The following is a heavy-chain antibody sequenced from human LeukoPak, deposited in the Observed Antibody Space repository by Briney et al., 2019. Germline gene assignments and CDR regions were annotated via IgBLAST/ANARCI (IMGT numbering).Heavy chain of an antibody. D-gene: IGHD3-22*01. V-gene: IGHV3-53*01. CDR2: IYSAGST. CDR1: GFTVSSNY. Sequence: PGGSLRLSCIASGFTVSSNYMNWVRQAPGKGLEWVSVIYSAGSTYYADSVQGRFTISRDNAKNTLYLQMNSLRAEDTAVYYCARGGHYYDSSGDYWGQGTLVTVSS. J-gene: IGHJ4*02. CDR3: ARGGHYYDSSGDY.